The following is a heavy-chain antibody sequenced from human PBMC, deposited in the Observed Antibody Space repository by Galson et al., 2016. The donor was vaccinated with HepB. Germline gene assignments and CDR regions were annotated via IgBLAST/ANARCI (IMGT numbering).Heavy chain of an antibody. CDR3: AKGTSGNSGPGLDY. Sequence: SLRLSCAASGFSFYAYSVTWVRQAPGMGLEWLAAISADGERTFYADSVKGRFTISRDNSKNTAFLQLSSLRDDDTAVYFCAKGTSGNSGPGLDYWGQGNLVTVSS. J-gene: IGHJ4*02. CDR1: GFSFYAYS. D-gene: IGHD2/OR15-2a*01. V-gene: IGHV3-23*01. CDR2: ISADGERT.